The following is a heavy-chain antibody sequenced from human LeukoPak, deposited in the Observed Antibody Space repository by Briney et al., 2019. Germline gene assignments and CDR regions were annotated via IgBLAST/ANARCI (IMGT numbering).Heavy chain of an antibody. J-gene: IGHJ4*02. D-gene: IGHD3-22*01. V-gene: IGHV1-69*05. CDR1: GGTFSSYA. CDR2: IIPIFGTA. Sequence: SVKVSCKASGGTFSSYAISWVRQAPGQGLGWMGGIIPIFGTANYAQKFQGRVTITTDESTSTAYMELSSLRSEDTAVYYCARSARYDSSGYSKSGDYWGQGTLVTVSS. CDR3: ARSARYDSSGYSKSGDY.